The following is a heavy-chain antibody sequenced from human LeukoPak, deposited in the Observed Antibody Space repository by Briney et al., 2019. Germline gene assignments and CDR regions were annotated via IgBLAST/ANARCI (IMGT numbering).Heavy chain of an antibody. CDR2: ISSSSSYI. CDR3: ARESALAAAGTPTFDY. J-gene: IGHJ4*02. V-gene: IGHV3-21*01. CDR1: GFTFSSYS. D-gene: IGHD6-13*01. Sequence: PGGSLRLSCAASGFTFSSYSMNWVRQAPGKGLEWVSSISSSSSYIYYADSVKGRFTISRDNAKNSLYLQMNSLRAEDTAVYYCARESALAAAGTPTFDYWGQGTLVTVSS.